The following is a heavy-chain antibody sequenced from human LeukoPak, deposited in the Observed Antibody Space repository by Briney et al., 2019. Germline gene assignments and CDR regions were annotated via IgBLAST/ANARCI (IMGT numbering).Heavy chain of an antibody. Sequence: SETLSLTCTVSGGSISSYYWSWIRQPPGKGLEWIGYIYYSGSTNYNPSLKSRVTISVDTSKNQFSLKLSSVTAADTAVYYCASGQWLVPWYFDLWGRGTLVTVSS. J-gene: IGHJ2*01. D-gene: IGHD6-19*01. CDR1: GGSISSYY. V-gene: IGHV4-59*01. CDR2: IYYSGST. CDR3: ASGQWLVPWYFDL.